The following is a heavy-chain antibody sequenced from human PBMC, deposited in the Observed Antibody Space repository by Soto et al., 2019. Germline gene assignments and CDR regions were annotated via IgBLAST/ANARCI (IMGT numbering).Heavy chain of an antibody. CDR3: ARDSGIVLMVYAEGYIDY. CDR1: GFTFSSYW. Sequence: GGSLRLSCAASGFTFSSYWMHWVRQAPGKGLVWVSRINSDGSSTSYADSVKGRFTISRDNAKNTLYLQMNSLRAEDTAVYYCARDSGIVLMVYAEGYIDYWGQGTLVTVSS. J-gene: IGHJ4*02. D-gene: IGHD2-8*01. CDR2: INSDGSST. V-gene: IGHV3-74*01.